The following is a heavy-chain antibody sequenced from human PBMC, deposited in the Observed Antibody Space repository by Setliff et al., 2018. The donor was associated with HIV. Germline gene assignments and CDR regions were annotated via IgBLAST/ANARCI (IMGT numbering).Heavy chain of an antibody. CDR1: GYTFTGYY. J-gene: IGHJ4*02. CDR2: INPNSGGT. Sequence: GASVKVSCKASGYTFTGYYMHWVRQAPGQGLEWMGRINPNSGGTNYAQRFQGSVTMTRDTSISTAYMELSRLRSDDTAVYYCAKGDDGSASNYFDYWGQGTLVTVSS. D-gene: IGHD2-15*01. CDR3: AKGDDGSASNYFDY. V-gene: IGHV1-2*06.